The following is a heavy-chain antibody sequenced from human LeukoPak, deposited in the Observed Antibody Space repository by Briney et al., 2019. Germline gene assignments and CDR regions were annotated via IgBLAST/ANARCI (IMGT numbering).Heavy chain of an antibody. V-gene: IGHV3-30*03. J-gene: IGHJ4*02. D-gene: IGHD3-22*01. Sequence: GGSLRLSCAASGFTFSSYGMHWVRQAPGKGLEWVAVISYDGSNKYYADSVKGRFTISRDNSKNTLYLQMNNLRAEDTAVYYCATSNESSGYSPPHSDYWGQGTLVTVSS. CDR3: ATSNESSGYSPPHSDY. CDR2: ISYDGSNK. CDR1: GFTFSSYG.